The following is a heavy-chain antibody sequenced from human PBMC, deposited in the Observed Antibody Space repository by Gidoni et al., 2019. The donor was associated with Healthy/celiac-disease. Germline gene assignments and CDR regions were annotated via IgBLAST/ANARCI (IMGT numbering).Heavy chain of an antibody. V-gene: IGHV4-38-2*01. CDR3: ARVGPGIAVAGTFD. J-gene: IGHJ4*02. CDR2: IYHSGST. D-gene: IGHD6-19*01. CDR1: GYSISRGYY. Sequence: QVQLQESGPGLVKPSETLSLTCAVSGYSISRGYYWGWIRQPPGKGLEWIGSIYHSGSTYYNPSLKSRVTISVDTSKNQFSLKLSSVTAADTAVYYCARVGPGIAVAGTFDWGQGTLVTVSS.